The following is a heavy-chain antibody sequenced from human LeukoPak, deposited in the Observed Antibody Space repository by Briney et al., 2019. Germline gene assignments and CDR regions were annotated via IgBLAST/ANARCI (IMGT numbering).Heavy chain of an antibody. V-gene: IGHV4-59*01. D-gene: IGHD3-10*01. Sequence: SETLSLTCTVSGGSISSYYWSWIRQPPGKGLEWIGYIYYSGSTNYNPSLKSRVTISVDSSKNQFSLKLSSVTAADTAVYYCARGSGQWGFDSWGQGTLVTVSS. CDR1: GGSISSYY. J-gene: IGHJ4*02. CDR3: ARGSGQWGFDS. CDR2: IYYSGST.